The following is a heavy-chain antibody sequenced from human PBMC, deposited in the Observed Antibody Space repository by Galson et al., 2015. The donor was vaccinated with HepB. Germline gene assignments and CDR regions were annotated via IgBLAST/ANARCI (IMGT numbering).Heavy chain of an antibody. CDR1: GFTFNNFA. CDR3: VKTCPYRGGRCAPHPDPIGGVFDF. V-gene: IGHV3-23*01. Sequence: SLRLSCAASGFTFNNFAMTWVRQAPGKGLEWVSTISGSGGSTHYADSVKGRFTISRDNSKNTLYLQVTSLGAEDTARYYCVKTCPYRGGRCAPHPDPIGGVFDFWGQGTLVAVSS. D-gene: IGHD2-15*01. CDR2: ISGSGGST. J-gene: IGHJ4*02.